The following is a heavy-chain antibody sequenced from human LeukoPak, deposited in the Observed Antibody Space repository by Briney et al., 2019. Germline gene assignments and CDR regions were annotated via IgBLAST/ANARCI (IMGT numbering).Heavy chain of an antibody. CDR2: IYYSGST. CDR3: ARHWVYSYHYMDV. V-gene: IGHV4-39*01. Sequence: SETLSLTCTVSGGSISSSSYYWGWIRQPPGKGLEWIGSIYYSGSTYYNPSLKSRVTISVDTSKNQFSLKLSSVTAADTAVYYCARHWVYSYHYMDVWGKGTTVTISS. CDR1: GGSISSSSYY. D-gene: IGHD6-13*01. J-gene: IGHJ6*03.